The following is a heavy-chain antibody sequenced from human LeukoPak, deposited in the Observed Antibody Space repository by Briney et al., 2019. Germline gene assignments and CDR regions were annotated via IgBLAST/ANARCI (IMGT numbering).Heavy chain of an antibody. CDR1: GGSINSFY. V-gene: IGHV4-59*01. CDR2: IYNSVTT. Sequence: SETLSLTCTVSGGSINSFYWSWIRQPPGKRLEWIGYIYNSVTTDYNPSLESRVTISVDTSKNQFSLKLSSVTAADTAVYYCARGPYYGSGSQFDYWGQGTLVTVSS. D-gene: IGHD3-10*01. J-gene: IGHJ4*02. CDR3: ARGPYYGSGSQFDY.